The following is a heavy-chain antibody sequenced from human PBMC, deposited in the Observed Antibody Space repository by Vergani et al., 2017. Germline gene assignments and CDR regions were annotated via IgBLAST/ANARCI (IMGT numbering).Heavy chain of an antibody. Sequence: QVQMQESGAGLLKPSETLSLTCAVYGGSFSGYYWSWIRQPPGKGLEWIGEINHSGSTNYNPSLKSRVTISVDTSKNQFSLKLSSVTAADTAVYYCARLPRMVRGEHRPFDYWGQGTLVTVSS. CDR1: GGSFSGYY. CDR3: ARLPRMVRGEHRPFDY. D-gene: IGHD3-10*01. V-gene: IGHV4-34*01. J-gene: IGHJ4*02. CDR2: INHSGST.